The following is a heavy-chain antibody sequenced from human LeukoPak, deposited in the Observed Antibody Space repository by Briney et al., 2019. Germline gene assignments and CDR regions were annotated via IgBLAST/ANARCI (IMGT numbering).Heavy chain of an antibody. CDR3: ARDPSSWYYYYMDV. J-gene: IGHJ6*03. D-gene: IGHD6-13*01. V-gene: IGHV3-48*03. CDR1: GFTFSSYE. Sequence: QPGGSLRLSCAASGFTFSSYEMNWVRQAPGKGLEWVSYISSSGSTIYYADSVKGRFTISRDNAKNSLYLQMNSLRAEDTAVYYCARDPSSWYYYYMDVWGKGTTVTVSS. CDR2: ISSSGSTI.